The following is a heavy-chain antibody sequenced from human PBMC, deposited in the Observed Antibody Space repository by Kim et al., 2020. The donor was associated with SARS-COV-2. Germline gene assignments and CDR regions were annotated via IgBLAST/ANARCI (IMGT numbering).Heavy chain of an antibody. V-gene: IGHV6-1*01. J-gene: IGHJ5*02. CDR2: TYYRSKWYN. CDR3: ARISTSGGGNWFDP. CDR1: GDSVSSNSAT. D-gene: IGHD2-2*01. Sequence: SQTLSLTCAISGDSVSSNSATWNWIRPSPSRGLEWLGRTYYRSKWYNDYAASVKSRININPDTSKNQFSLQLNSVTPEDTAVYYCARISTSGGGNWFDPWGQGTLVTVSS.